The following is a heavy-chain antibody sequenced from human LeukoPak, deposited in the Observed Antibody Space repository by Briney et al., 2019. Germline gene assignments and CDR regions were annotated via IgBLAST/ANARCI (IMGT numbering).Heavy chain of an antibody. CDR2: IDRYGST. CDR3: ARRGGGNYPYYFDY. CDR1: DESFSGSLSASY. V-gene: IGHV4-34*01. J-gene: IGHJ4*02. Sequence: SETLSLTCAVYDESFSGSLSASYWSWIRRPPGKGLEWIGEIDRYGSTNYSPSLESRVTISIYTSKSQFSLNLNSVTAADTAVYYCARRGGGNYPYYFDYWGRGTLVTVSS. D-gene: IGHD1-26*01.